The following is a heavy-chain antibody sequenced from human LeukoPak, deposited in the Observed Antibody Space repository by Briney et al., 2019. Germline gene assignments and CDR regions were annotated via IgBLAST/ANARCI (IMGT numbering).Heavy chain of an antibody. V-gene: IGHV3-74*01. Sequence: GGSLRLSCAASGFTFSAYWMHWVRQVPGKGLVWVSRINDDGRYTVYADSVKGRFTISRDNAKNSLYLQMNSLRAEDTAVYYCARDRTEMATMSYMDVWGKGTTVTVSS. CDR1: GFTFSAYW. CDR2: INDDGRYT. J-gene: IGHJ6*03. CDR3: ARDRTEMATMSYMDV. D-gene: IGHD5-24*01.